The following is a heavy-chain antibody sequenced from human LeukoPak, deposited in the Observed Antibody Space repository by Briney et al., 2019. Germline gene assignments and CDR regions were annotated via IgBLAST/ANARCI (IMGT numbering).Heavy chain of an antibody. CDR2: ISGSGGST. V-gene: IGHV3-23*01. Sequence: GGSLRLSCAASGFTFSSYAMSRVRQAPGKGLEWVSAISGSGGSTYYADSVKGRFTISRDNSKNSLYLQMNSLRAEDTALYYCAKDMGSLRYYGSGSSVLEYWGQGTLVTVSS. J-gene: IGHJ4*02. CDR3: AKDMGSLRYYGSGSSVLEY. CDR1: GFTFSSYA. D-gene: IGHD3-10*01.